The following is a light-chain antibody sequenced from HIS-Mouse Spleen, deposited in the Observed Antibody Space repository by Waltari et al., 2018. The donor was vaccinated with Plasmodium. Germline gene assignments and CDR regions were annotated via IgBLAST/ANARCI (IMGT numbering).Light chain of an antibody. CDR2: DAS. CDR1: QSVSSSY. Sequence: EIVLPQSPGTLSLSPRERATLSCSASQSVSSSYLAWYQQKPGQAPRLLIYDASSRATGIPDRFSGSGSGTDFTLTISRLEPEDFAVYYCQQYGSSPQTFGQGTKVEIK. V-gene: IGKV3-20*01. J-gene: IGKJ1*01. CDR3: QQYGSSPQT.